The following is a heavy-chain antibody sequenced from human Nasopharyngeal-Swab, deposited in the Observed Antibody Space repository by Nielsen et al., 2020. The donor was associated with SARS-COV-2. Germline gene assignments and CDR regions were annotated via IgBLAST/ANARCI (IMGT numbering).Heavy chain of an antibody. J-gene: IGHJ6*03. CDR2: IWYDGGNK. Sequence: VRQAPGKGLERVAVIWYDGGNKFYADSVKGRFAISRDNSENTLYLQMNSLRAEDPAVYYCARFGLYDTLTGYYSHYYMDVWGKGTTVTVSS. D-gene: IGHD3-9*01. V-gene: IGHV3-33*01. CDR3: ARFGLYDTLTGYYSHYYMDV.